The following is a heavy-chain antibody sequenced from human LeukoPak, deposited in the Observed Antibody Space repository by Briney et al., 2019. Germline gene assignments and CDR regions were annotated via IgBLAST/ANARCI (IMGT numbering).Heavy chain of an antibody. CDR1: GFTLITYW. J-gene: IGHJ4*02. CDR3: ARGRSGYDY. V-gene: IGHV3-7*01. D-gene: IGHD5-12*01. Sequence: GGSLRLSCAASGFTLITYWMSWVRQAPGKGPEWVASIKQDGSDKYSVDSVKGRFTISRDNAKNSLYLQMNSLRAEDTAVYYCARGRSGYDYWGQGTLVTVSS. CDR2: IKQDGSDK.